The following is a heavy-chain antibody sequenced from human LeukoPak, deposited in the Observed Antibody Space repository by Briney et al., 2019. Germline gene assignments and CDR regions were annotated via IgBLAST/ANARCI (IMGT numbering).Heavy chain of an antibody. CDR3: ARDRYSSGWYDY. CDR1: GFTFSSYS. CDR2: ISSSSSYI. J-gene: IGHJ4*02. D-gene: IGHD6-19*01. Sequence: GGSLRLSCAASGFTFSSYSMNWVRQAPGKGLEWVSSISSSSSYIYYAESVKGRFTISRDNAKNSLYLQMNSLRAEDTAVYYCARDRYSSGWYDYWGQGTLVTVSS. V-gene: IGHV3-21*01.